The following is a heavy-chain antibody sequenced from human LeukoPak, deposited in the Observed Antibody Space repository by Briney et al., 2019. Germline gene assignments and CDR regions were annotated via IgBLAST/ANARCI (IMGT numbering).Heavy chain of an antibody. CDR3: ARGFGSGWYAEYFQH. Sequence: GGSLRLSCAASGFTFSSYTMNWVRQAPGKGLEWVSSISSSSSYIYYADSVKGRFTISRDNAKNSLYLQMNSLRAEDTAVYYCARGFGSGWYAEYFQHWGQGTLVTVS. V-gene: IGHV3-21*01. J-gene: IGHJ1*01. D-gene: IGHD6-19*01. CDR1: GFTFSSYT. CDR2: ISSSSSYI.